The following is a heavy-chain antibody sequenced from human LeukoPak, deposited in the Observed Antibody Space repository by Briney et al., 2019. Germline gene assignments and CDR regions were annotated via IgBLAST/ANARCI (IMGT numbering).Heavy chain of an antibody. J-gene: IGHJ4*02. V-gene: IGHV3-30*03. CDR2: ISYDGSNK. CDR3: ARGWAH. D-gene: IGHD3-16*01. Sequence: GGSLRLSCAASGFTFSSYGMHWVRQAPGKRLEWVAVISYDGSNKYYADSVKGRFTISRDNSKNTLYLQMNSLRAEDTAVYYCARGWAHWGQGTLVTVSS. CDR1: GFTFSSYG.